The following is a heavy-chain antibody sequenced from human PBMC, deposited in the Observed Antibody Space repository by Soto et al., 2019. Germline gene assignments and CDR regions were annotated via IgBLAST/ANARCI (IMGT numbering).Heavy chain of an antibody. CDR1: GYSFTSYW. CDR3: ARPQCITIFGVPSWGGMDV. CDR2: IYPGDSDT. J-gene: IGHJ6*02. Sequence: GESLKISCKGSGYSFTSYWIGWVRQMPGKGLEWMGIIYPGDSDTRYSPSFQGQVTISADKSISTAYLQWSSLKASDTAMYYCARPQCITIFGVPSWGGMDVWGQGTTVTVSS. V-gene: IGHV5-51*01. D-gene: IGHD3-3*01.